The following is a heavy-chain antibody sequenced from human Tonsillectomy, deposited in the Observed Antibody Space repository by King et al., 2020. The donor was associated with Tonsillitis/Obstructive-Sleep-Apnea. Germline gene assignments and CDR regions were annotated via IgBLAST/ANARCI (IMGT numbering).Heavy chain of an antibody. V-gene: IGHV5-51*01. D-gene: IGHD2-8*02. CDR1: GYSFTSYW. J-gene: IGHJ4*02. Sequence: QLVQSGAEVKKPGESLKISCKGSGYSFTSYWIGWVLQMPGKGLEWMGIIYPGDSDTRYSPSFQCQGTISANKSISTAYLQWSSLKAPDPAMYYGARLVSVVYAHFDYWGQGTLVTVSS. CDR2: IYPGDSDT. CDR3: ARLVSVVYAHFDY.